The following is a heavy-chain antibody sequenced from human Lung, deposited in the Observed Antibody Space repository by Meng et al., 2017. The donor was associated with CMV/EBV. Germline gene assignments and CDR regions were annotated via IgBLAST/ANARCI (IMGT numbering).Heavy chain of an antibody. CDR1: TTSGFG. D-gene: IGHD3-3*01. CDR3: AHSGRFYDSGSGYHPLVDY. Sequence: TTSGFGVGWIRQPPGKALEWLALIYWNENKVYNPALRNRVTVTGETSLRRVALIVANLDPTDTATYYCAHSGRFYDSGSGYHPLVDYWGPGLLVTVSS. V-gene: IGHV2-5*01. J-gene: IGHJ4*02. CDR2: IYWNENK.